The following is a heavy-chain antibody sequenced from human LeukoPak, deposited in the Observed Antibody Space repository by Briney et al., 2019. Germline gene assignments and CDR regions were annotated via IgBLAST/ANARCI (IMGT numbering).Heavy chain of an antibody. Sequence: PGGSLRLSCAASGFTLSNYNMNWIRQGPGKGLEWVSYISSTSSTIFYADSVKGRFSISRDNAKNSMYLQMHSLRDDDTAVYYCARDVTGYPYWGQGTLVTVSS. CDR2: ISSTSSTI. V-gene: IGHV3-48*02. D-gene: IGHD5-12*01. J-gene: IGHJ4*02. CDR3: ARDVTGYPY. CDR1: GFTLSNYN.